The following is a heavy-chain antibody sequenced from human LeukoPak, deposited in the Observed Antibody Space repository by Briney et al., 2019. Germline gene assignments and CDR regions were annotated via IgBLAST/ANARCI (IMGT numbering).Heavy chain of an antibody. CDR1: GGSISSGGYF. J-gene: IGHJ1*01. Sequence: PSETLSLTCTVSGGSISSGGYFWSWIRQHPGKGLEWIGYICYSGSTYYNPSLKGRVTISVDTSKNQFSLRLSSVTAADTAIYYCASVSYDTSLQHWGQGTLVTVSS. V-gene: IGHV4-31*03. D-gene: IGHD3-22*01. CDR3: ASVSYDTSLQH. CDR2: ICYSGST.